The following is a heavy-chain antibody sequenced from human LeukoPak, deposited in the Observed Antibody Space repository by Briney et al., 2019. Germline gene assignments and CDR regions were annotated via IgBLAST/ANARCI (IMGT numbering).Heavy chain of an antibody. V-gene: IGHV4-61*01. J-gene: IGHJ4*02. Sequence: SETLSLTCTVSGGSVSSGRYYWSWIRQPPGKGLECIGYIYYSGTTSYTPSLKSRATMSVDTANNQFSLKLSSVTAADTAVYYCARGDRVGASGYYFDYWGQGILVTVSS. CDR1: GGSVSSGRYY. D-gene: IGHD1-26*01. CDR3: ARGDRVGASGYYFDY. CDR2: IYYSGTT.